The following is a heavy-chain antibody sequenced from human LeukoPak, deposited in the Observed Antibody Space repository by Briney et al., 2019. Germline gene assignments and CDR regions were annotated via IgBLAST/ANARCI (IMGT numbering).Heavy chain of an antibody. CDR1: GFTFSSYW. Sequence: GGSLRLSWAASGFTFSSYWMHWVRQAPGKGLVWVSRINSDGSSTSYADSVKGRFTISRDNAKNTLYLQMNSLRAEDTAVYYCARGSYSYGTPMYYFDYWGQGTLVTVSS. CDR2: INSDGSST. D-gene: IGHD5-18*01. V-gene: IGHV3-74*01. CDR3: ARGSYSYGTPMYYFDY. J-gene: IGHJ4*02.